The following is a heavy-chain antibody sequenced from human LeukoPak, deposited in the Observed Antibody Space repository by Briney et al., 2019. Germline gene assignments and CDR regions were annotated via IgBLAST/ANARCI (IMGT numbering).Heavy chain of an antibody. CDR1: GFSFSSYW. V-gene: IGHV3-74*01. J-gene: IGHJ5*02. Sequence: PGGSLRLSCTASGFSFSSYWMHWVRQAPGRGLEWVSRINIDGSVTDYTNSAGSVKGRFTISRDNAKNSLYLQMNSLRAEDTAVYYCARGRIAAAPADNWFDPWGQGTLVTVSS. CDR3: ARGRIAAAPADNWFDP. D-gene: IGHD6-13*01. CDR2: INIDGSVT.